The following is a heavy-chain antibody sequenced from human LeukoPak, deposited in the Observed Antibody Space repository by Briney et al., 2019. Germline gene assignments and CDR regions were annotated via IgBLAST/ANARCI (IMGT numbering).Heavy chain of an antibody. CDR2: IREDGNEK. Sequence: GGSLRLSCVASGFTLSSYWMSWVRQAPGKGLEWEANIREDGNEKYYVDSVKGRFTISRDNAKNSLWLQMNSLRAEDTAVYYCATSSGWRFDYWGQGTLVAVSS. J-gene: IGHJ4*02. V-gene: IGHV3-7*01. CDR1: GFTLSSYW. D-gene: IGHD3-22*01. CDR3: ATSSGWRFDY.